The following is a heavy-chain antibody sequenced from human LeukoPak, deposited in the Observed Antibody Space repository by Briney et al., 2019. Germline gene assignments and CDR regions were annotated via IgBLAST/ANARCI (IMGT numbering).Heavy chain of an antibody. CDR3: ARERQDTILHSGAFDI. CDR2: IASDGSHT. D-gene: IGHD2-21*01. CDR1: GFTFSTNF. V-gene: IGHV3-30-3*01. J-gene: IGHJ3*02. Sequence: GGSLRLSCAASGFTFSTNFMHWVRQAPGKGLEWVADIASDGSHTFHVESVKGRFTISRDNSKNTLYLQMNSLRAEDTAVYFCARERQDTILHSGAFDIWGQGTMVTVSS.